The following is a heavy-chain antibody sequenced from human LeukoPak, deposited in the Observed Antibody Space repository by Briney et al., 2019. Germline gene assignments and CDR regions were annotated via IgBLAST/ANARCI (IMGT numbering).Heavy chain of an antibody. V-gene: IGHV6-1*01. Sequence: SQTLSLTCAISGDSVSSNSAAWNWIRQSPSRGLEWLGRTYYRSKWYNDYAVSVKSRITINPDTSKNQFSLRLNSVTPEDTAVYYCARMYYYDSSGYAPIDYWGQGTLVTVSS. J-gene: IGHJ4*02. CDR1: GDSVSSNSAA. CDR2: TYYRSKWYN. D-gene: IGHD3-22*01. CDR3: ARMYYYDSSGYAPIDY.